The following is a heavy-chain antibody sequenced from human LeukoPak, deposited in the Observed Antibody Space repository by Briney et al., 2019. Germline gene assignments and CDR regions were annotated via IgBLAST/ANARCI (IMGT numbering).Heavy chain of an antibody. V-gene: IGHV1-18*01. CDR1: GYTFTSYG. D-gene: IGHD3-22*01. CDR2: ISAYNGNT. J-gene: IGHJ4*02. CDR3: ARDDYDSSGYYYVPFDY. Sequence: ASVKVSCKAFGYTFTSYGISWVRQAPGQGLEWMGWISAYNGNTNYAQKLQGRVTMTTDTSTSTAYMELSSLRSEDTAVYYCARDDYDSSGYYYVPFDYWGQGTLVTVSS.